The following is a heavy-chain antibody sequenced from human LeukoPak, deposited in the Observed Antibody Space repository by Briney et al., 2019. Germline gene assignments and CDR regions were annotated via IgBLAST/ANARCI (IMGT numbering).Heavy chain of an antibody. J-gene: IGHJ4*02. CDR1: GYTFTGYY. D-gene: IGHD2-8*01. CDR3: ASQYCTTTMCYASFDY. CDR2: INPNSGGT. Sequence: ASVKVSCKASGYTFTGYYIHWVRQAPGQGLEWMGWINPNSGGTSYAQKFQGRVTMTRDTSISTGYMELSRLTSDDTAVYYCASQYCTTTMCYASFDYWGQGSLVTVSS. V-gene: IGHV1-2*02.